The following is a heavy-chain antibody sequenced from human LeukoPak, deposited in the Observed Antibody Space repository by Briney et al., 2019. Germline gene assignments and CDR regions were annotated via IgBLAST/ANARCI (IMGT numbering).Heavy chain of an antibody. CDR1: GFTFSSYW. CDR2: IKQDGSEK. D-gene: IGHD3-3*01. V-gene: IGHV3-7*01. CDR3: ATQLYYDFWSGYYVPDC. J-gene: IGHJ4*02. Sequence: PGGSLRLSCAASGFTFSSYWMSWVRQAPGKGLEWVANIKQDGSEKYYVDSVKGRFTISRDNAKNSLYLQMNSLRAEDTAVYYCATQLYYDFWSGYYVPDCWGQGTLVTVSS.